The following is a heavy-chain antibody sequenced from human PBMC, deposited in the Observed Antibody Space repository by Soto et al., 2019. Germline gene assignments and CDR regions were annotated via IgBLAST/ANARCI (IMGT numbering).Heavy chain of an antibody. CDR1: GGSISSYY. D-gene: IGHD3-16*02. CDR3: ARHGVSHLTYYDYIWGSYRAGRYAFDS. Sequence: SETLSLTCTVSGGSISSYYWSWIRQPPGKGLEWIGYIYYSGSTNYNPSLKSRVTISVDTSKNQFSLKLSSVTAADTAVYYCARHGVSHLTYYDYIWGSYRAGRYAFDSWGQGTMVTVSS. J-gene: IGHJ3*02. CDR2: IYYSGST. V-gene: IGHV4-59*08.